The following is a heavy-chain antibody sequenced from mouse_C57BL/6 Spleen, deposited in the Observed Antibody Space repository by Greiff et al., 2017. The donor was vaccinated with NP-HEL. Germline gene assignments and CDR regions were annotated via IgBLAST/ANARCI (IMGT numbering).Heavy chain of an antibody. CDR2: IWSGGST. J-gene: IGHJ4*01. CDR1: GFSLTSYG. CDR3: ARAWGWLLRNYAMDY. D-gene: IGHD2-3*01. Sequence: VKLVESGPGLVQPSQSLSITCTVSGFSLTSYGVHWVRQSPGKGLEWLGVIWSGGSTDYNAAFISRLSISKDNSKSQVFFKMNSLQADDTAIYYCARAWGWLLRNYAMDYWGQGTSVTVSS. V-gene: IGHV2-2*01.